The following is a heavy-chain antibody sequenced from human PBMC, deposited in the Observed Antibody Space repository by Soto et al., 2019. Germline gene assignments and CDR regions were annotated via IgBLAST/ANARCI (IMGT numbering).Heavy chain of an antibody. D-gene: IGHD5-12*01. V-gene: IGHV4-59*08. J-gene: IGHJ5*02. CDR3: ARGRLLGWLQFNENWFDP. CDR2: IYYGGTT. Sequence: SETLSLTCRLSGGSFSPNYWGWFRQSPGKGLEWVGYIYYGGTTSYNPSLKSRVTISLETSKSHFSLRLSSVTAADTAVYYCARGRLLGWLQFNENWFDPWGQGTLVTVSS. CDR1: GGSFSPNY.